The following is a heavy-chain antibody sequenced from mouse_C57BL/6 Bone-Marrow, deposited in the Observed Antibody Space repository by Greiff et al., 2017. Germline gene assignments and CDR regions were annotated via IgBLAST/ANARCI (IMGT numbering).Heavy chain of an antibody. V-gene: IGHV1-15*01. Sequence: VQLQQSGAELVRPGASVTLSCQASGYTFTDYEMHWVKQTPVHGLEWIGAIDPETGGTAYNQKFKGKAIMTADQSSSTAYMELRSLTAEYSAAYYRTEYDYDLYAMDYWGQGTSATVSS. D-gene: IGHD2-4*01. CDR1: GYTFTDYE. J-gene: IGHJ4*01. CDR2: IDPETGGT. CDR3: TEYDYDLYAMDY.